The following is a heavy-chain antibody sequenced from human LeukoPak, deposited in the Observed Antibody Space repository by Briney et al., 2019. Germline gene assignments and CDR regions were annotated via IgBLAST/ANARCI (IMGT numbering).Heavy chain of an antibody. CDR1: GYSISDGNY. CDR3: ARRRDGYSFGSFYFDY. D-gene: IGHD5-24*01. Sequence: PSETLSLTCTVSGYSISDGNYWGWIRQPPGKGLEWIGSIFHTGSTYDNPSLKSRVTTSVDTPKNQFSLSLNSVTAADTAVYYCARRRDGYSFGSFYFDYWGQGILVTVSS. V-gene: IGHV4-38-2*02. J-gene: IGHJ4*02. CDR2: IFHTGST.